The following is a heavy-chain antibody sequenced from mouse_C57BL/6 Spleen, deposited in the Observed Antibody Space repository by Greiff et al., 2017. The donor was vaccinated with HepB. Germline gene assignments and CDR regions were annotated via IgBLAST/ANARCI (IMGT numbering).Heavy chain of an antibody. CDR1: GYTFTSYW. Sequence: QVQLQQPGAELVMPGASVKLSCKASGYTFTSYWMHWVKQRPGQGLEWIGEIDPSDSYTNYNQKFKGKSTLTVDKSSSTAYMQLSSLTSEDSAVYYCARSITTVVADYFDCWGQGTTLTVSS. D-gene: IGHD1-1*01. CDR2: IDPSDSYT. CDR3: ARSITTVVADYFDC. V-gene: IGHV1-69*01. J-gene: IGHJ2*01.